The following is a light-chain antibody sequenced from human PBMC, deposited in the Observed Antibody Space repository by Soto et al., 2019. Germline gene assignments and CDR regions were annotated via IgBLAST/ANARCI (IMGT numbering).Light chain of an antibody. J-gene: IGLJ1*01. V-gene: IGLV1-51*01. Sequence: QSLLTQPPSVSAAPGQKFTISCSGSSSNIGGNSVSWYQQLPGTAPKLLIYDDNNRPSWIPDRFSGSKSGTSATLGITGFQTGDEADYYCGSWDSSLSAYVFGTGTKVTVL. CDR3: GSWDSSLSAYV. CDR1: SSNIGGNS. CDR2: DDN.